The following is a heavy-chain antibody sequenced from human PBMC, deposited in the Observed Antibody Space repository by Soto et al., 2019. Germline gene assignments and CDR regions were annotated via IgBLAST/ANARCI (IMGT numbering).Heavy chain of an antibody. V-gene: IGHV1-18*01. D-gene: IGHD1-26*01. CDR2: ISASNGDS. Sequence: QVQLVQSGAEVKKPGASVRVSCKTSGYTFSDYVISWVRQAPGQGLEWVGWISASNGDSNFAQKFQGRVTLTTDTSTSTASMEMRGLRFDETAVYFCARAATTTEKYYYYMDVWGKGTTVTVSS. CDR1: GYTFSDYV. J-gene: IGHJ6*03. CDR3: ARAATTTEKYYYYMDV.